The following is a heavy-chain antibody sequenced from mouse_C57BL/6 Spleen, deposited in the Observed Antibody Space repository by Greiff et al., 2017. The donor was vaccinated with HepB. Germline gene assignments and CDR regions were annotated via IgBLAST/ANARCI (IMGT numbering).Heavy chain of an antibody. J-gene: IGHJ2*01. CDR1: GYTFTDYY. D-gene: IGHD1-1*01. V-gene: IGHV1-26*01. CDR3: ARSPRVYYYGSSYGYFDY. CDR2: INPNNGGT. Sequence: EVQLQQSGPELVKPGASVKISCKASGYTFTDYYMNWVKQSHGKSLEWIGDINPNNGGTSYNQKFKGKATLTVDKSSSTAYMALRSLTSEDSAVYYFARSPRVYYYGSSYGYFDYWGQGTTLTVSS.